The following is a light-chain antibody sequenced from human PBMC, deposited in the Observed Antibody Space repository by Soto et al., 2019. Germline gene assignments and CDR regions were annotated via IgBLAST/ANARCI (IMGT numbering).Light chain of an antibody. Sequence: EIVLRQSPATLSLSPGERATLSCRASQTVSSYLAWYQQKPGQAPRLLIYDASVRATGTPGRFSGSGSGTAFNLIINSLEPDDFAVYFCHQRSDWPHTFGQGTRLDIK. CDR1: QTVSSY. CDR2: DAS. V-gene: IGKV3-11*01. J-gene: IGKJ2*01. CDR3: HQRSDWPHT.